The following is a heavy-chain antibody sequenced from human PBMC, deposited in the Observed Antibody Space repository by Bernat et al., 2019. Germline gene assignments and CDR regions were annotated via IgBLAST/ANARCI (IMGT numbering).Heavy chain of an antibody. Sequence: EVQLLESGGGLVQPGGSLRLSCVTSGFTFSSYAMSWVRQAPGKGLEWVSGISGSGVSTYYADSVKGRFTISRDNPMDTVSLQMNSLRAEDTAVYYCAKDLSSDWYNAFEVWGLGTMVTVSS. J-gene: IGHJ3*01. CDR1: GFTFSSYA. CDR3: AKDLSSDWYNAFEV. V-gene: IGHV3-23*01. CDR2: ISGSGVST. D-gene: IGHD6-19*01.